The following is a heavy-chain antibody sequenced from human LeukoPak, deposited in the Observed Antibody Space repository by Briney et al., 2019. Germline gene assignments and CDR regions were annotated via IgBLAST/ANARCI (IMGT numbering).Heavy chain of an antibody. Sequence: ASVKVSCKVSGYTLTELSMHWVRQAPGKGLEWMGGFDPEDGETIYAQKFQGRITMTEDTSTDTAYMELSSLRSEDTAVYYCATAYGAYGDYEYWGQGTLVTVSS. J-gene: IGHJ4*02. D-gene: IGHD4-17*01. CDR1: GYTLTELS. V-gene: IGHV1-24*01. CDR2: FDPEDGET. CDR3: ATAYGAYGDYEY.